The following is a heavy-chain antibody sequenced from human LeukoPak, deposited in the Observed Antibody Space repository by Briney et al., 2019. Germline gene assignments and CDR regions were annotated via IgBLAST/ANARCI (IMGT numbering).Heavy chain of an antibody. CDR1: GGSISSGSYY. CDR2: IYTSGST. V-gene: IGHV4-61*02. D-gene: IGHD2-2*01. CDR3: AREVIVVVPAAMVWYYYMDV. J-gene: IGHJ6*03. Sequence: SETLSLTCTVSGGSISSGSYYWSWIRQPAGKGLEWIGRIYTSGSTNYNPSLKSRVTISVDTSKNQFSLKLSSVTAADTAVYYCAREVIVVVPAAMVWYYYMDVWGKGTTVTISS.